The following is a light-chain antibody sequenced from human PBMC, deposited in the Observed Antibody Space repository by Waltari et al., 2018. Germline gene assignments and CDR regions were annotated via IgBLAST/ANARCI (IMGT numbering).Light chain of an antibody. CDR1: QSLVHSDGNTY. J-gene: IGKJ1*01. V-gene: IGKV2-30*02. CDR3: MQGTHWPPM. Sequence: DVVMTQSPLSLPVTLGQPASISCRSSQSLVHSDGNTYLNWFQQRPGQSPRRLIYKVSNRDSGVPDRFRGRWSGPDFTLKISRGEAEDVGVYYCMQGTHWPPMFGQGTKVEIK. CDR2: KVS.